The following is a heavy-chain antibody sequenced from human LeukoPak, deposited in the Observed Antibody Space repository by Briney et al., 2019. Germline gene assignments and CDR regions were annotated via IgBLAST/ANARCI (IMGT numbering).Heavy chain of an antibody. J-gene: IGHJ4*02. D-gene: IGHD3-10*01. CDR1: GFTFSSYW. CDR2: INTDGSST. CDR3: ARGLPRVGYGSGTYPSG. V-gene: IGHV3-74*01. Sequence: GGSLRLSCAASGFTFSSYWMHWVRQAPGKGLVWVSRINTDGSSTSYADSVKGRFTISRDNAKNTLYLQMNSLRAEDTAVYYCARGLPRVGYGSGTYPSGWGQRTLVTVSS.